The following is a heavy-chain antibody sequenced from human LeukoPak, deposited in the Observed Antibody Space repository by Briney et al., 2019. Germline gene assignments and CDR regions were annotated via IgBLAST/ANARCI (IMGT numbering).Heavy chain of an antibody. CDR3: ARDKYDSSGYYTLSDAVFDY. Sequence: SVKVSCKASGGTFSSYVISWVRQAPGQGREGMGRIIPILGIANYAQKFQGRVTITADKSTSTAYVELSSLRSEDTAVYYCARDKYDSSGYYTLSDAVFDYWGQGTLVTVSS. J-gene: IGHJ4*02. CDR2: IIPILGIA. V-gene: IGHV1-69*04. CDR1: GGTFSSYV. D-gene: IGHD3-22*01.